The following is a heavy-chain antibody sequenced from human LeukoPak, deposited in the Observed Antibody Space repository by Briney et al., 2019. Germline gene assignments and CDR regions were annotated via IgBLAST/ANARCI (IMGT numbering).Heavy chain of an antibody. Sequence: SVKVSCKAAGGTFSSYAISWVRQAPGQGLEWMGGIIPIFGTANYAQKSQGRVTITADESTSTAYMELSSLRSEDTAVYYCAVGYRSGGSCYSIDYWGQGTLVTVSS. D-gene: IGHD2-15*01. CDR1: GGTFSSYA. J-gene: IGHJ4*02. CDR3: AVGYRSGGSCYSIDY. CDR2: IIPIFGTA. V-gene: IGHV1-69*01.